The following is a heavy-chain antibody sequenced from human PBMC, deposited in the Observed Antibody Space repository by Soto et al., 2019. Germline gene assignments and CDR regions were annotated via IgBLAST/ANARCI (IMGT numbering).Heavy chain of an antibody. CDR2: ISAYNGNT. Sequence: ASVKVSCKASGYTFTSYGISWVRQAPGQGLEWMGWISAYNGNTNYAQKLQGRVTMTTDTSTSTAYMELRSLRSDDTAVYYCARAVICSGGSCYSSFRLFDPWGQGTLVTVSS. CDR1: GYTFTSYG. J-gene: IGHJ5*02. D-gene: IGHD2-15*01. V-gene: IGHV1-18*01. CDR3: ARAVICSGGSCYSSFRLFDP.